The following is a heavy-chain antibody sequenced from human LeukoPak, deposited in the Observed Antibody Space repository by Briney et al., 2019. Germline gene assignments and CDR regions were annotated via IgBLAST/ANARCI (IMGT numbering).Heavy chain of an antibody. CDR3: ARLTPSGYHYDNSGSYYGGWYFDL. J-gene: IGHJ2*01. CDR2: IYYSENT. Sequence: SETLSLTCTVSGGSIITSSYYWGWIRQPPGKGLEWIGSIYYSENTYYSPSLKSRVTISLDTSKNQFSLKLSSVTAADTAVYYCARLTPSGYHYDNSGSYYGGWYFDLWGRGTLVTVS. V-gene: IGHV4-39*01. CDR1: GGSIITSSYY. D-gene: IGHD3-22*01.